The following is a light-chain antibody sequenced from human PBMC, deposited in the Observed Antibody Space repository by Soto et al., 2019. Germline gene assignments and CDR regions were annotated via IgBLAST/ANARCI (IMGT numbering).Light chain of an antibody. CDR3: QQYNNWPRT. CDR2: DAS. CDR1: QSVSSY. Sequence: DIVLTQSPATLSLSPGERATLSCRASQSVSSYLAWYQQRPGQAPRLLVYDASTRATGIPARFSGSGSGTDFTLTISSLQSEDFAVYYCQQYNNWPRTFGQGTRLEIK. V-gene: IGKV3-11*01. J-gene: IGKJ5*01.